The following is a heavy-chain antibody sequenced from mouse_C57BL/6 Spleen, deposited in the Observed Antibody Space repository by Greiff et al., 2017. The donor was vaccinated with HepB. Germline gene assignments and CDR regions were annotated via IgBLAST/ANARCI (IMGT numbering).Heavy chain of an antibody. CDR3: ARGDRDYFDY. CDR1: GYTFTGYW. D-gene: IGHD2-13*01. J-gene: IGHJ2*01. V-gene: IGHV1-50*01. Sequence: QVQLQQPGAELVKPGASVKLSCKASGYTFTGYWMQWVKQRPGQGLEWIGEIYPSDSYTNYNQKFKGKATLTVDTSSSTAYMQLISLTSEDSAVYYCARGDRDYFDYWGKGTTLTVSS. CDR2: IYPSDSYT.